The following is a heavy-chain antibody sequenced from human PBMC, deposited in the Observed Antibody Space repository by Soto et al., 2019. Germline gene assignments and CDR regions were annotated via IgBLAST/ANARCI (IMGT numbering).Heavy chain of an antibody. V-gene: IGHV1-8*01. J-gene: IGHJ6*02. CDR1: GYTFSDFD. CDR3: ARGNPFNYAGFDV. CDR2: MNAKSGDT. D-gene: IGHD3-16*01. Sequence: QAHLEQSGAELKRPGASVKVSCKASGYTFSDFDINWLRQASGQGPEWMGWMNAKSGDTYFSQRFQGKFNMTWDTSLGTAYSEVGSLPSDDTAIYYCARGNPFNYAGFDVWGQGTTVAVSS.